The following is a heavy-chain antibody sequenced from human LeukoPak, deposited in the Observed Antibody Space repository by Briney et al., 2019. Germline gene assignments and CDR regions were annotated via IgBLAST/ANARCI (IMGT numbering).Heavy chain of an antibody. J-gene: IGHJ4*02. CDR3: ARGYCSGGSCYSLYNY. CDR2: MNPNSGNT. CDR1: GYTFTSYD. V-gene: IGHV1-8*01. D-gene: IGHD2-15*01. Sequence: ASVKVSCKASGYTFTSYDINWVRQATEQGLEWMGWMNPNSGNTGYAQKFQGRVTMTRNTSISTAHMELSSLRSEDTAVYYCARGYCSGGSCYSLYNYWGQGTLVTVSS.